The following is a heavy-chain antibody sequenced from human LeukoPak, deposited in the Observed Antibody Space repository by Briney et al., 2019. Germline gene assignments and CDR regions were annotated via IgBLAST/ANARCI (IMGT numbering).Heavy chain of an antibody. CDR1: GFIFSNYG. J-gene: IGHJ4*02. Sequence: GRSLRLSCAASGFIFSNYGMHWVRQAPGKGLEWVAVISYDGNNKYYADSVKGRFTISRDNSKNTLYLQMSGLRAEDTAVYYCAKGSYGSGNYYYFDYWGQGTLVTVSS. CDR3: AKGSYGSGNYYYFDY. CDR2: ISYDGNNK. D-gene: IGHD3-10*01. V-gene: IGHV3-30*18.